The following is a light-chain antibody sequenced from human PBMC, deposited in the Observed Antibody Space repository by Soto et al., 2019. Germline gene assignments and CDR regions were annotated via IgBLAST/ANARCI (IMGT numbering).Light chain of an antibody. CDR3: HHYGTSPT. Sequence: EIVLTQSPATLSLSPGERATVSCRTSQSVSNFLVWYQQKPGQAPKLLIYDASKRATGTPARFSGSGSGTDFTLTISRLEPADFAVYFCHHYGTSPTFGQGTRLEI. J-gene: IGKJ5*01. CDR1: QSVSNF. V-gene: IGKV3-20*01. CDR2: DAS.